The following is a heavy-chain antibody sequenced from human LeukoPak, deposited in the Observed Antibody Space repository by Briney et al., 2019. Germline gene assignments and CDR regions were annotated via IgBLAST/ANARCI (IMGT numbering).Heavy chain of an antibody. J-gene: IGHJ4*02. CDR1: GGSISSYY. V-gene: IGHV4-39*01. CDR2: IYYGGYT. D-gene: IGHD3-3*01. Sequence: SETLSLTCTVSGGSISSYYWGWIRQPPGKGLEWIGSIYYGGYTYYNPSLKSRVTISVDTSKNQFSLKLSSVTAADTAIYYCQSRFLEWLLDYWGQGTLVTVSS. CDR3: QSRFLEWLLDY.